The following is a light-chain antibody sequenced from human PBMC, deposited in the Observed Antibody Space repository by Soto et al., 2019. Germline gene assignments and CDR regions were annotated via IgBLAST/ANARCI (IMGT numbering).Light chain of an antibody. CDR1: SSDVGGYNY. CDR3: NSYTTSTTAV. V-gene: IGLV2-14*01. CDR2: EVS. Sequence: QSALTQPASVSGSPGQSITISCTGTSSDVGGYNYVSWYQQHPGKAPKLIIYEVSNRPSGVSNRFSGSKSGNTAYLTISGLQTEDEADYYCNSYTTSTTAVFGGGTQLTVL. J-gene: IGLJ7*01.